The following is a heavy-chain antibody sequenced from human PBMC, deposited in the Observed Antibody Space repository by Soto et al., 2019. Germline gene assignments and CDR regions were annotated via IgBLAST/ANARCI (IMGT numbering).Heavy chain of an antibody. CDR1: GFTFSSYA. CDR2: ISGSGGST. Sequence: GGSLRLSCAASGFTFSSYAMSWFRQAPGKGLEWVSAISGSGGSTYYADSVKGRFTISRDNSKNTLYLQMNSLRAEDTAVYYCAKGGIVGATHTLLDYWGQGTLVTVSS. V-gene: IGHV3-23*01. CDR3: AKGGIVGATHTLLDY. D-gene: IGHD1-26*01. J-gene: IGHJ4*02.